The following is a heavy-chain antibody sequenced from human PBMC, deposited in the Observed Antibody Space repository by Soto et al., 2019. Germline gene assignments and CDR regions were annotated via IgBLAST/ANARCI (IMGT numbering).Heavy chain of an antibody. V-gene: IGHV4-59*01. D-gene: IGHD4-17*01. CDR2: IYYSGST. CDR3: ARWYGGSLDY. Sequence: SETLSLTCTVSSGSISSYYWSWIRQPPGKGLEWIGYIYYSGSTNYNPSLKSRVTISVDTSKNQFSLKLSSVTAADTAVYYCARWYGGSLDYWGQGTLVTVSS. J-gene: IGHJ4*02. CDR1: SGSISSYY.